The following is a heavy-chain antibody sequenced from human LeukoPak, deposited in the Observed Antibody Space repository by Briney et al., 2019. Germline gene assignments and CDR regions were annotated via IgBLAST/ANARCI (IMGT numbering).Heavy chain of an antibody. D-gene: IGHD1-14*01. J-gene: IGHJ3*02. CDR1: GYTFTSYA. CDR2: INTNTGNP. V-gene: IGHV7-4-1*02. Sequence: ASVKVSFKASGYTFTSYAMNWVRQAPGQGLEWMGWINTNTGNPTYAQGFTGRFVFSLDTSVSTAYLQISSLKAEDTAVYYCARDRRITLTPSDAFDIWGQGTMVTVSS. CDR3: ARDRRITLTPSDAFDI.